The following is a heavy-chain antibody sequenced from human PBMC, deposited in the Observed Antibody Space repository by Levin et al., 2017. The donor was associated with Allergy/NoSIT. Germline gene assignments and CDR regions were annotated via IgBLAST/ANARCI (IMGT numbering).Heavy chain of an antibody. CDR1: GYSFTSYW. D-gene: IGHD4-23*01. V-gene: IGHV5-51*01. J-gene: IGHJ4*02. CDR2: IFPSDSDT. Sequence: GESLKISCQASGYSFTSYWFGWVRQRPGKGLEWMGLIFPSDSDTRVSPSFQGQIVMSVDKSISTAYLHWSSLQASDSAMYYCARHDSDGSNSFDYWGQGTLVTVSS. CDR3: ARHDSDGSNSFDY.